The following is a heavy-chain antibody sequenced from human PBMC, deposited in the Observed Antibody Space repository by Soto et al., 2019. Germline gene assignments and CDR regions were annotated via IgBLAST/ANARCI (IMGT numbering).Heavy chain of an antibody. V-gene: IGHV3-33*08. Sequence: QVQLVESGGGVVQPGGSLRLSCTTSGFTFNTYGMYWVRQAPGKGLEWVAIIWYDGSNKYYGDSVKGRFTISRDNSKNTLYLQMNSLRAEDPALYYCARGDCTGAYCYSWPFNYGVDVWGQGTTVTVSS. CDR2: IWYDGSNK. CDR3: ARGDCTGAYCYSWPFNYGVDV. J-gene: IGHJ6*02. D-gene: IGHD2-15*01. CDR1: GFTFNTYG.